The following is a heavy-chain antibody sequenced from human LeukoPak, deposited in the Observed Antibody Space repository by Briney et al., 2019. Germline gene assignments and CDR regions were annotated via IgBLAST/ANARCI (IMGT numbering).Heavy chain of an antibody. CDR2: ISSSGSTI. Sequence: GGSLRLSCAASGFTFSDYYMSWIRQAPGKGLEWVSYISSSGSTIYYADSVKGRFTISRDNAKNPLYLQMNSLRAEDTAVYYCARYGRSYYYDSSGFPVHAFDIWGQGTMVTVSS. D-gene: IGHD3-22*01. J-gene: IGHJ3*02. CDR3: ARYGRSYYYDSSGFPVHAFDI. CDR1: GFTFSDYY. V-gene: IGHV3-11*01.